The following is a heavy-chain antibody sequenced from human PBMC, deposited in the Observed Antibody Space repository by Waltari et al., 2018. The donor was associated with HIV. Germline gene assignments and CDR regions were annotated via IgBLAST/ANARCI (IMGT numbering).Heavy chain of an antibody. V-gene: IGHV4-39*07. D-gene: IGHD1-26*01. Sequence: QLQLQESGPGLVKPSETLSLTCTVSGGSISSRSYYWGWIRQPPGKGLEWIGSIYYSGSTYYNPSLKSRVTISVDTSKNQFSLKLSSVTAADTAVYYCARTDRLLYGMDVWGQGTTVTVSS. CDR1: GGSISSRSYY. CDR2: IYYSGST. CDR3: ARTDRLLYGMDV. J-gene: IGHJ6*02.